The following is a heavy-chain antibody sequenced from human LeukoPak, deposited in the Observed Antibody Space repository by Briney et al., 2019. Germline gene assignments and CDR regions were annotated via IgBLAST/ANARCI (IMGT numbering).Heavy chain of an antibody. J-gene: IGHJ4*02. CDR2: IYYSGST. CDR1: GGSISSSSYY. Sequence: SETLSLTCTVSGGSISSSSYYWGWIRQPPGKGLEWIGSIYYSGSTYYNPSLKSRVTISVDTSNNQFSLKLSSVTAADTAVYYCARAGGIAAAGYYFDYWGQGTLVTVSS. D-gene: IGHD6-13*01. V-gene: IGHV4-39*07. CDR3: ARAGGIAAAGYYFDY.